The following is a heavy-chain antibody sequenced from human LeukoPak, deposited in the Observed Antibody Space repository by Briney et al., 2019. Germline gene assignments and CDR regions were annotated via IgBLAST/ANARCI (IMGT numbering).Heavy chain of an antibody. Sequence: PGGSLRLSCVASGFTFSSRDWMTWVRQAPGKGLEWVANIKQDGGEKYYVDSVKGRFTISRDNAKNTLYLQMNSLRAEDTAVYYCAKDRPRIQLWSTLPDYWGQGTLVTVSS. V-gene: IGHV3-7*01. D-gene: IGHD5-18*01. J-gene: IGHJ4*02. CDR2: IKQDGGEK. CDR1: GFTFSSRDW. CDR3: AKDRPRIQLWSTLPDY.